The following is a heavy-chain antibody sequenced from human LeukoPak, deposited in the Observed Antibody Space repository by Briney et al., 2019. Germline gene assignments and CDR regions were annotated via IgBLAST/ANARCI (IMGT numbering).Heavy chain of an antibody. CDR3: ARECDYDFWSGYYTLYY. J-gene: IGHJ4*02. CDR2: INAYNGNT. Sequence: ASVKVSCKASGYTFTSYGISWVRQAPGQGLEWMGWINAYNGNTNYAQKLQGRVTMTTDTSTSTAYMELRSLRSDDAAVYYCARECDYDFWSGYYTLYYWGQGTLVTVSS. CDR1: GYTFTSYG. V-gene: IGHV1-18*01. D-gene: IGHD3-3*01.